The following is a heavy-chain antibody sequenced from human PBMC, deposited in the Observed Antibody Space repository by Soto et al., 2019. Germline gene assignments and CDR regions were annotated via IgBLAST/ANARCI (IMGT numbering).Heavy chain of an antibody. CDR2: IIPIFGTA. Sequence: RASVKVSCKASGGTFSSYAISWVRQAPGQGLEWMGGIIPIFGTANYAQKFQGRVTITADESTSTAYMELSSLRSEDTAVYYCATHAQAAYCGGDCYSFFDYWGQGTLVTVSS. CDR1: GGTFSSYA. CDR3: ATHAQAAYCGGDCYSFFDY. V-gene: IGHV1-69*13. D-gene: IGHD2-21*02. J-gene: IGHJ4*02.